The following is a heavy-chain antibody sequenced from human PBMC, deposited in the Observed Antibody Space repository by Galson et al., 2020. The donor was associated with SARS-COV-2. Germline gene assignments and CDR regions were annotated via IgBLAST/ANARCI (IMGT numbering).Heavy chain of an antibody. CDR2: IIPIFGTA. Sequence: SVKVSCKASGDTFSSYAISWVRQAPGQGLEWMGGIIPIFGTANYAQKFQGRVTITADESTSTAYMELSSLRSEDTAVYYCARDRSLSPPAFDIWGQGTMVTVSS. CDR1: GDTFSSYA. CDR3: ARDRSLSPPAFDI. J-gene: IGHJ3*02. V-gene: IGHV1-69*13.